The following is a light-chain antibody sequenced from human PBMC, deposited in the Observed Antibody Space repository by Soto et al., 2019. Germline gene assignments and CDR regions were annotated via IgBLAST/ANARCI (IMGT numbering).Light chain of an antibody. Sequence: DIQLTQSPSFLSPYIGESVTITCRASQVISTSLAWYQVKPGKAPKLLIYAASTLESGVPSRFSATVSGTEFSLTITSLQPEDFATYYCQQLFDSPITSCHGRRLEIK. J-gene: IGKJ5*01. CDR2: AAS. CDR3: QQLFDSPIT. CDR1: QVISTS. V-gene: IGKV1-9*01.